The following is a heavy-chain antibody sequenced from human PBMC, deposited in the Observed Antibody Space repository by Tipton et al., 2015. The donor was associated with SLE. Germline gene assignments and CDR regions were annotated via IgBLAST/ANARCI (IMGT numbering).Heavy chain of an antibody. CDR1: GFTLTDYD. CDR2: MNPSGNT. Sequence: QLVQSGAEVKKPGASVKVSCKASGFTLTDYDINWVRQTKGRGLEWMGWMNPSGNTNYEEKFQGRVTMTRDTSINTAYMELSSLRSDDTAVYFCARETTQTRDGMDVWGQGTTVLVSS. V-gene: IGHV1-8*01. CDR3: ARETTQTRDGMDV. D-gene: IGHD1-1*01. J-gene: IGHJ6*02.